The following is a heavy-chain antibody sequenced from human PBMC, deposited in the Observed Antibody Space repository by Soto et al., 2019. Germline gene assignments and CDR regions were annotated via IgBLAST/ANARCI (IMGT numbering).Heavy chain of an antibody. Sequence: EVQLLESGGGLVQPGGSLRLSCAASGFTFSTYAMSWVRQAPGRGLEWVSAISGTGGNVYYAASVKGRFTISRDNSKNTLYLHMNSLRAEDAAVYYGAKTDINLPKTYGGQGTLVTVAS. J-gene: IGHJ4*02. D-gene: IGHD2-21*02. V-gene: IGHV3-23*01. CDR2: ISGTGGNV. CDR1: GFTFSTYA. CDR3: AKTDINLPKTY.